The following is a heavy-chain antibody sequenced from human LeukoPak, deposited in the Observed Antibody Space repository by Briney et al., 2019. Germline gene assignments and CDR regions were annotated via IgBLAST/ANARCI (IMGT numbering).Heavy chain of an antibody. V-gene: IGHV3-30*02. CDR1: GFTFGSYG. D-gene: IGHD6-13*01. CDR3: AEDEQQQLVPSLDY. CDR2: IRYDGSNK. J-gene: IGHJ4*02. Sequence: PGGSLRLSXAASGFTFGSYGMHWVRQTPGKGLEWVAFIRYDGSNKYYADSVKGRFTISRDNSKNTLYLQMNSLRAEDTAVYYCAEDEQQQLVPSLDYWGQGTLVTVSS.